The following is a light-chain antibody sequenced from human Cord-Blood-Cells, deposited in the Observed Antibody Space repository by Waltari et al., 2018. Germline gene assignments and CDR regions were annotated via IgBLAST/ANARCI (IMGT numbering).Light chain of an antibody. V-gene: IGKV1-5*03. CDR1: QSISSW. CDR3: QQYNSYSPRYT. CDR2: KAS. J-gene: IGKJ2*01. Sequence: DIQMTQSPSTLSASVGDRVTITCRASQSISSWLAWYQQKPGKAPKLLIYKASSLESGVPSRFSCSGSGTEFTLTISSLQPDDVATYYCQQYNSYSPRYTFGQGTKLEIK.